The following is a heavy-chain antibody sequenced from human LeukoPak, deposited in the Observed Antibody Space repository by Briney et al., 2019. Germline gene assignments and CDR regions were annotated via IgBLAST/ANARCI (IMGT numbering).Heavy chain of an antibody. CDR1: GASVGSSSYY. CDR2: MYYNDDI. Sequence: PSETLSLTCTVSGASVGSSSYYWGWIRQTPERGLEWIVSMYYNDDIYYNPTLNSRVSISTDKAKTLFSLKLSSVTAADTAVYYCASHYIWGSYRYIDNWGQGTLVTVSS. CDR3: ASHYIWGSYRYIDN. V-gene: IGHV4-39*02. D-gene: IGHD3-16*02. J-gene: IGHJ4*02.